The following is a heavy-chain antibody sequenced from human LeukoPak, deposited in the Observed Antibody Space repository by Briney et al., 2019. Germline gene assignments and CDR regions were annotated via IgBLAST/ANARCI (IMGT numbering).Heavy chain of an antibody. CDR1: GYTFTSYG. Sequence: ASVRVSCKASGYTFTSYGISWVRQAPGQGLEWMGWISAYNGNTNYAQKLQGRVTMTTDTSTSTAYMELRSLRSDDTAVYYCARVLDYGDSNDAFDIWGQGTMVTVSS. D-gene: IGHD4-17*01. CDR2: ISAYNGNT. CDR3: ARVLDYGDSNDAFDI. J-gene: IGHJ3*02. V-gene: IGHV1-18*01.